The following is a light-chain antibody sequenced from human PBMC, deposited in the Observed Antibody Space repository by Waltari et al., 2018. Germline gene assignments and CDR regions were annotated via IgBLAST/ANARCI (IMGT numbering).Light chain of an antibody. CDR1: HTIRNIN. Sequence: VLTQSPDTLSLSPGERATLSCRASHTIRNINLAWYQQKPGQPPRLLIYDVSGRATGIPDRFSASGSGTDFTLTISRLEPEDFAMYYCQQYGSSPLTFGQGTRLEIK. CDR2: DVS. CDR3: QQYGSSPLT. J-gene: IGKJ5*01. V-gene: IGKV3-20*01.